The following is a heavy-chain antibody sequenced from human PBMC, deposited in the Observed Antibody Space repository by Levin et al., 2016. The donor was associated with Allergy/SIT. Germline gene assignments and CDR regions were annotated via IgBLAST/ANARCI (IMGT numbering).Heavy chain of an antibody. CDR2: ISHSGST. D-gene: IGHD3-10*01. Sequence: SETLSLTCAVYGGSFSDYYWNWIRQPPGKGLEWIGEISHSGSTNYNPSLKSRVTISVDTSKNQFSLKLSSVTAADTAVYFCARLPTRPRITMVRGVTVTEAFDIWGRGTMVTVSS. J-gene: IGHJ3*02. V-gene: IGHV4-34*01. CDR3: ARLPTRPRITMVRGVTVTEAFDI. CDR1: GGSFSDYY.